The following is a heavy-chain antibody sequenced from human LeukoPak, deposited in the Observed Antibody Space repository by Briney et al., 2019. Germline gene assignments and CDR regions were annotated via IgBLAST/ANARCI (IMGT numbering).Heavy chain of an antibody. V-gene: IGHV5-51*01. CDR2: IYPGDSDT. CDR3: ARHHYSGLYNWFDP. CDR1: GYSFTNYW. J-gene: IGHJ5*02. D-gene: IGHD1-26*01. Sequence: GESLKISCKGSGYSFTNYWLAWVRQMPGQGLEWMGTIYPGDSDTRYSPSFQRQVTISADKSISTAYLQWSGPKASDTAMYYCARHHYSGLYNWFDPWGQGTLVTVSS.